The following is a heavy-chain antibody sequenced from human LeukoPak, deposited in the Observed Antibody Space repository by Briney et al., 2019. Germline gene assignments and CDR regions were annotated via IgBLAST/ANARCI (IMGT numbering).Heavy chain of an antibody. CDR3: ASRAGGYYDSSGYYLY. CDR1: GFTFSNDG. V-gene: IGHV3-30*03. D-gene: IGHD3-22*01. Sequence: HPGGSLRLSCAASGFTFSNDGMHWVRQAPGKGLEWVAVISYDGSNKNYADSVKGRFTISRDNSKNTLYLQMNSLRAEDTAVYYCASRAGGYYDSSGYYLYWGQGTLVTVSS. CDR2: ISYDGSNK. J-gene: IGHJ4*02.